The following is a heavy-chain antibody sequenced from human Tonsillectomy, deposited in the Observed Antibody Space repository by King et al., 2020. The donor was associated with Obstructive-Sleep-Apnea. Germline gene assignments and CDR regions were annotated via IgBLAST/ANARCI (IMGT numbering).Heavy chain of an antibody. Sequence: QLVQSGGGLVQPGGSLRLSCSASGFTFSSYAMHWVRQAPGKGREYVSAISSNGGSTYYADSVKGRFTISRDNSKNTLYLQMSSLRAEDTAVYYCGKDVSRGGDAFDIWGQGTMVTVSS. CDR1: GFTFSSYA. CDR2: ISSNGGST. V-gene: IGHV3-64D*06. J-gene: IGHJ3*02. D-gene: IGHD3-16*01. CDR3: GKDVSRGGDAFDI.